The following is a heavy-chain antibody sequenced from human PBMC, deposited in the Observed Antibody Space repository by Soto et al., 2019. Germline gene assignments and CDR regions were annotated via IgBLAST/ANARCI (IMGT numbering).Heavy chain of an antibody. Sequence: EVQLLESGGGLVQPGGSLRLSCAASGFTFSSYAMSWVRQAPGKGLEWVSAISGSGGSTYYADSVKGRFTISRDNSKNTLYLQRNSLRAEDTAVYYCAKVTSGGALSYYYGMDVWGQGTTVTVSS. D-gene: IGHD4-4*01. V-gene: IGHV3-23*01. CDR3: AKVTSGGALSYYYGMDV. CDR2: ISGSGGST. CDR1: GFTFSSYA. J-gene: IGHJ6*02.